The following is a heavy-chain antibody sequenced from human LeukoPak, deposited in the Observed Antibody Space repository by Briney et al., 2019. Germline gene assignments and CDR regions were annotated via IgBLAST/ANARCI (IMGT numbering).Heavy chain of an antibody. CDR1: GFTFSSYA. CDR3: AKDFRNFGRVVPAAIGY. J-gene: IGHJ4*02. CDR2: ISGSGGST. D-gene: IGHD2-2*01. Sequence: PGGSLRLSCAASGFTFSSYAMSWVRQAPGKGLEWVSAISGSGGSTYYADSVKGRFTISRDNSKNTLYLQMNSLRAEDTAVYYCAKDFRNFGRVVPAAIGYWGQGTLVTVSS. V-gene: IGHV3-23*01.